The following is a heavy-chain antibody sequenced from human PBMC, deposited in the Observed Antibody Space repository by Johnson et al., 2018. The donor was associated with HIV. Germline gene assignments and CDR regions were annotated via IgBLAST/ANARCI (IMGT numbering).Heavy chain of an antibody. V-gene: IGHV3-7*03. Sequence: EQLVESGGGLVQPGGSLRVSCAASGFTVSSNYMSWVRQAPGQGLEWVANTKQDGSEKYYVDSVKGRFTISRDNAKNSLYLQMNSLRAEDTAMYYCARDFNSGSPDGAFDIWGQGTMVTVSS. D-gene: IGHD4-23*01. CDR1: GFTVSSNY. CDR3: ARDFNSGSPDGAFDI. CDR2: TKQDGSEK. J-gene: IGHJ3*02.